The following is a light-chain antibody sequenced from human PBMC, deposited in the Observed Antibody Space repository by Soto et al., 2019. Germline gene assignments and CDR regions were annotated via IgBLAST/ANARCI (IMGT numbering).Light chain of an antibody. CDR1: QSFISSS. V-gene: IGKV3-20*01. CDR3: QQYGSSIT. J-gene: IGKJ5*01. Sequence: EIVLTQSPGTLSLSRGERATLSCRASQSFISSSLAWYQQKPGQAPRLRLYDASSRATGIPDRFSGSGSGTDFTLTISRLEPEDFAVFYCQQYGSSITFGQGTRLEIK. CDR2: DAS.